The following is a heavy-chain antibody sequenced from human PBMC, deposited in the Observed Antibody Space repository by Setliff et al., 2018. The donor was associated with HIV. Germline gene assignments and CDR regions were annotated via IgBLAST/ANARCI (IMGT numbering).Heavy chain of an antibody. V-gene: IGHV4-34*01. J-gene: IGHJ4*02. CDR2: INRSGSA. Sequence: PSETLSLTCAVYGGSFSGHSWTWIRQPPGKGLEWIGEINRSGSANYNRSLKSRVTMSVDTSKRQFSLKLDSVTAADTAIYYCARQSTVAAAGFDCWGQGTLVTSPQ. CDR1: GGSFSGHS. CDR3: ARQSTVAAAGFDC. D-gene: IGHD6-13*01.